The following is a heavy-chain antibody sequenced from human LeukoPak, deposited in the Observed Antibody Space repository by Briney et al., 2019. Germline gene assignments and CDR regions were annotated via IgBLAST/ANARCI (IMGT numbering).Heavy chain of an antibody. Sequence: SETLSLTCAVYGGSFSGYYWSWIRQPPGKGLEWIGEINHSGSTNCNPSLKSRVTISVDTSKNQFSLKLSSVTAADTAVYYCAGKYYDFWSGYPDYWGQGTLVTVSS. J-gene: IGHJ4*02. CDR3: AGKYYDFWSGYPDY. V-gene: IGHV4-34*01. CDR1: GGSFSGYY. CDR2: INHSGST. D-gene: IGHD3-3*01.